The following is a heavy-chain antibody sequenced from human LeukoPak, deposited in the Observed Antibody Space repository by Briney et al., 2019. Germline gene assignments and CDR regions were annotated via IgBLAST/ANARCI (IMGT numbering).Heavy chain of an antibody. J-gene: IGHJ4*02. D-gene: IGHD2-2*01. Sequence: SETLSLTCTVSGGSISGSYWTWIRQPPGKGLEWIGYIYYSGSTNYNPSLKSRVTISIDTSKNQFSLKLTSVTAADTAVYYCARDPHCSSSRCPFDYWGQGALVTVSS. V-gene: IGHV4-59*01. CDR2: IYYSGST. CDR1: GGSISGSY. CDR3: ARDPHCSSSRCPFDY.